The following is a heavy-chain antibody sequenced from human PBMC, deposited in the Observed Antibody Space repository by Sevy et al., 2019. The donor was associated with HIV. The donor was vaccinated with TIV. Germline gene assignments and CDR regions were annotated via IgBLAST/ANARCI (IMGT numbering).Heavy chain of an antibody. Sequence: GGSLRLSCATSGFTFSNFAMSWVRQAPGKGLEWVSGISASGSTTPYADSVKGRFTISRDISKNTLYLQINSLRAEDTAIYFCAKDLRGTSVSYFDYWGQGTLVTVSS. CDR3: AKDLRGTSVSYFDY. CDR2: ISASGSTT. J-gene: IGHJ4*02. V-gene: IGHV3-23*01. D-gene: IGHD1-1*01. CDR1: GFTFSNFA.